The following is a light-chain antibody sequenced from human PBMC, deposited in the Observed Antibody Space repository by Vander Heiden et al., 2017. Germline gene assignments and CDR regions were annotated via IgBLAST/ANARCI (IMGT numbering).Light chain of an antibody. CDR3: QTWDTKSVY. CDR2: EDV. V-gene: IGLV3-1*01. J-gene: IGLJ2*01. CDR1: HLGKMY. Sequence: ELTQPPSVSVSPGQTAAITCSGDHLGKMYSSWYQQKPGRSPVLVIYEDVKRPSGIPERFSGSISGKTATLTISGTQPVDEADYYCQTWDTKSVYFGGGTKLTVL.